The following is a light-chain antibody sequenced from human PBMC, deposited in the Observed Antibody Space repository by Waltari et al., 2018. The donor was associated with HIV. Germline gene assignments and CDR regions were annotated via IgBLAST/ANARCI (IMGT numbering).Light chain of an antibody. CDR1: SECVGTYHL. V-gene: IGLV2-23*02. CDR3: YSYAGSSTWV. CDR2: QVS. J-gene: IGLJ3*02. Sequence: SALTQPASVSCSPGQSITLPFPGPSECVGTYHLFSWYQQPPGKAAKHMIYQVSKRPSGVSNRFSGSKSGNTASLTISGLQAEDEADYYCYSYAGSSTWVFGGGTKVTVL.